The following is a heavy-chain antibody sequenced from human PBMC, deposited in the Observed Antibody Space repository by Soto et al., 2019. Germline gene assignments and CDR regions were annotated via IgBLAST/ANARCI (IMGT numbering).Heavy chain of an antibody. CDR1: GFTFSSYA. J-gene: IGHJ5*02. Sequence: EVQLLESGGGLVQPGGSLRLSCAASGFTFSSYAMSWVRQAPGKGLEWVSAISGSGGSTYYADSVKGRFTIPRDNSKNTLYLQMNSLRAEDTAVYYCAKVIAAAGWFDPWGQGTLVTVSS. V-gene: IGHV3-23*01. CDR3: AKVIAAAGWFDP. CDR2: ISGSGGST. D-gene: IGHD6-13*01.